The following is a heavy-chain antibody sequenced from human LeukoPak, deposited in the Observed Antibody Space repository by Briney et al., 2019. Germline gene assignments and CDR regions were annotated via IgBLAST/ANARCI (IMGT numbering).Heavy chain of an antibody. CDR2: ISTSSSYI. Sequence: GGSLRLSCAAYGFTFSSYSMNWVRQAPGKGLEWVSFISTSSSYIYYADSVKGRFTISRDNAKNSLYLQMNSLRAEDTAVYYCARANSYGAFHWGQGTLVTVSS. V-gene: IGHV3-21*01. J-gene: IGHJ4*02. CDR1: GFTFSSYS. CDR3: ARANSYGAFH. D-gene: IGHD5-18*01.